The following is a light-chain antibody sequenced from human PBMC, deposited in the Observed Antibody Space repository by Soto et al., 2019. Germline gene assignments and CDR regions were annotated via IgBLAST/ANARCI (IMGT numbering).Light chain of an antibody. CDR1: QIIDTW. V-gene: IGKV1-5*03. CDR3: QPYKSSWT. Sequence: DIQMTQSPSTLSASVGDRVIITCRASQIIDTWLAWYQQRPGKAPTVLISKVSNLESGVPARFRGRGSGTEFTLTISGLQPDDCATYYCQPYKSSWTFGQGTKVDIK. J-gene: IGKJ1*01. CDR2: KVS.